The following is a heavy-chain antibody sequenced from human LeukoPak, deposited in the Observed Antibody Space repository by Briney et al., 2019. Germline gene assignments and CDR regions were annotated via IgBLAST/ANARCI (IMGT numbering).Heavy chain of an antibody. CDR1: GYSISSGYY. Sequence: SETLSLTCTVSGYSISSGYYWGWIRQPPGKGLEWIGSIYHSGSTYYNPSLKSRVTISVDTSKNQFSLKLSSVTAADTAVYYCARELNGGGYSYGYEAVTYYYYGMDVWGQGTTVTVSS. V-gene: IGHV4-38-2*02. CDR2: IYHSGST. J-gene: IGHJ6*02. D-gene: IGHD5-18*01. CDR3: ARELNGGGYSYGYEAVTYYYYGMDV.